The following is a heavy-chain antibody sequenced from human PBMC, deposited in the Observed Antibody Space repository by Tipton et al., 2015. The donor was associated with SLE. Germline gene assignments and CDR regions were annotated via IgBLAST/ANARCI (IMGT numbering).Heavy chain of an antibody. Sequence: TLSLTCTVSGGSISSYYWSWIRQPAGKGLEWIGHIYTSGGTHYNPSLKSRVTISVDTSKNQFSLKLSPVTAADPALYYGARGTNYDSSGYYSYWGQGTLVTVSS. J-gene: IGHJ4*02. D-gene: IGHD3-22*01. V-gene: IGHV4-4*07. CDR1: GGSISSYY. CDR3: ARGTNYDSSGYYSY. CDR2: IYTSGGT.